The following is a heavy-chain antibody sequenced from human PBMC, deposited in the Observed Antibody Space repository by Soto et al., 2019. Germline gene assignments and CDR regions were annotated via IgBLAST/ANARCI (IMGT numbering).Heavy chain of an antibody. D-gene: IGHD3-22*01. Sequence: SETLSLTCTVSGGSISSSSYYWGWIRQPPGKGLVWIGSIYYSGSTYYNPSLKSRVTISVDTSKNQFSLKLSSVTAADTAVYYCARQGTKKYYYDSSGYYPFDYWGQGTLVTVSS. J-gene: IGHJ4*02. CDR1: GGSISSSSYY. CDR2: IYYSGST. CDR3: ARQGTKKYYYDSSGYYPFDY. V-gene: IGHV4-39*01.